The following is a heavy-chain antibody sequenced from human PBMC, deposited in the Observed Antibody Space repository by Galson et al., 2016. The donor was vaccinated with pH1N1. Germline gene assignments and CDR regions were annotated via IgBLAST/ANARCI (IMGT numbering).Heavy chain of an antibody. J-gene: IGHJ4*02. CDR3: AKSDGYLYGYFDY. V-gene: IGHV3-9*01. CDR2: ISWNSGTI. Sequence: SLRLSCAASGFTFDDYAMHWVRQAPGKGLEWVSGISWNSGTIGYADSVKGRFTISRDNAKNSLYLQMHSLRAEDTALYYCAKSDGYLYGYFDYWGQGTLVTVSS. D-gene: IGHD3-10*01. CDR1: GFTFDDYA.